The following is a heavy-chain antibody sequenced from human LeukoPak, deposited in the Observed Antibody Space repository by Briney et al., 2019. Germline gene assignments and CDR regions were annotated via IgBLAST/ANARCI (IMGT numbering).Heavy chain of an antibody. CDR2: ISSSRSTI. V-gene: IGHV3-48*03. J-gene: IGHJ6*02. Sequence: GGSLRLSCAASGFTFSSYDMNWVRQAPGKGLEWVSYISSSRSTIDYAESVEGRFTISRDNARISLFLQMNSLRAEDTAVYYCAIVATYYYYAMDVWGQGTTVTVSS. CDR3: AIVATYYYYAMDV. D-gene: IGHD5-12*01. CDR1: GFTFSSYD.